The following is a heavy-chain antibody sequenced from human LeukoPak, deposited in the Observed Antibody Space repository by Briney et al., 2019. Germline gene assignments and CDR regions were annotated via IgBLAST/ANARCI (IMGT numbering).Heavy chain of an antibody. CDR1: GGTFNSYG. Sequence: SVKVSCKASGGTFNSYGIIWVRQAPGQGLEWMGGIIPILGTANYAQKFQGRVTITADKSTSTAYMKLSSLRSEDTAVYYCGRGARPPHYYYYMDVWGKGTTVTVSS. CDR2: IIPILGTA. D-gene: IGHD5-12*01. CDR3: GRGARPPHYYYYMDV. J-gene: IGHJ6*03. V-gene: IGHV1-69*06.